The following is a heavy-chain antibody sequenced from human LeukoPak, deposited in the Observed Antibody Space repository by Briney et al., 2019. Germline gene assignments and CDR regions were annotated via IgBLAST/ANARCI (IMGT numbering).Heavy chain of an antibody. CDR1: GFTFSSYG. CDR2: IRYDGSNK. V-gene: IGHV3-30*02. J-gene: IGHJ6*02. Sequence: QTGGSLRLSCAASGFTFSSYGMHWVRQAPGKGLEWVAFIRYDGSNKYYADSVKGRFTISRDNSKNTLYLQMNSLRAEDTAVYYCAKDRGYYGSGVYGMDVWGQGTTVTVSS. D-gene: IGHD3-10*01. CDR3: AKDRGYYGSGVYGMDV.